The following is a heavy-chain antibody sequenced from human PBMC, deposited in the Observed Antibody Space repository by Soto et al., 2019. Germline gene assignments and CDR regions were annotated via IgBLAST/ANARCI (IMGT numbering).Heavy chain of an antibody. D-gene: IGHD6-13*01. V-gene: IGHV4-38-2*01. CDR1: GDSITSGYY. CDR3: ARGGTYSSSLYYSYY. Sequence: SETLSLTCDVSGDSITSGYYWGFIRQPPGKGLEWMGSFYHTGRTYYNPSLKSRVTISVDTSKNQFSLKLNSVTAADTAVYYCARGGTYSSSLYYSYYWGQGTRVTV. J-gene: IGHJ4*02. CDR2: FYHTGRT.